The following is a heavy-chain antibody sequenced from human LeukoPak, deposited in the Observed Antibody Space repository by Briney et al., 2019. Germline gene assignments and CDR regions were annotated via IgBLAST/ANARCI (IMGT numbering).Heavy chain of an antibody. CDR1: GFTFSSCA. CDR3: ARENYDSSGYYYPDAFNI. D-gene: IGHD3-22*01. J-gene: IGHJ3*02. V-gene: IGHV3-30*04. CDR2: ISYDGSNK. Sequence: GGSLRLSCAASGFTFSSCAMHWVRQAPGKGLEWLAVISYDGSNKYYADSVKGRFTISRDNSKNTLYLQMKSLRAEDTAVYYCARENYDSSGYYYPDAFNIWGQGTMVTISS.